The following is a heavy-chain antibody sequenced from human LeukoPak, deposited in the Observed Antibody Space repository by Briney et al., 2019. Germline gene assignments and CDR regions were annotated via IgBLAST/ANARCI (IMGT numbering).Heavy chain of an antibody. CDR2: INHSGGT. V-gene: IGHV4-34*01. J-gene: IGHJ4*02. CDR3: ARVNPGLRYFGY. D-gene: IGHD3-9*01. CDR1: GGSFSGYY. Sequence: SETLSLTCAVYGGSFSGYYWSWIRQPPGKGLEWIGEINHSGGTNYNPSLKSRVTISVDTSKNQFSLKLSSVTAADTAVYYCARVNPGLRYFGYWGQGTLVTVSS.